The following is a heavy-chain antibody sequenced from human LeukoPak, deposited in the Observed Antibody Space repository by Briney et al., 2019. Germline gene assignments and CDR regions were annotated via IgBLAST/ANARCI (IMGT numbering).Heavy chain of an antibody. D-gene: IGHD6-13*01. Sequence: GGSLRLSCAASGFTFSSYAVSWVRQAPGKGLEWLSTSGGGGDNTFYADSMKGRFAISRDNSKNTLYLQMSSLRAEDTAMYYCAKGAGAAPGKFDYWGQGTLVSVSS. V-gene: IGHV3-23*01. J-gene: IGHJ4*02. CDR2: SGGGGDNT. CDR1: GFTFSSYA. CDR3: AKGAGAAPGKFDY.